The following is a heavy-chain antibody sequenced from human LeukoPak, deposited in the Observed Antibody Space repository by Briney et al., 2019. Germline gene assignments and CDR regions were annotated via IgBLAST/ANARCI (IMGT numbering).Heavy chain of an antibody. CDR2: ISGGGSSI. CDR3: VRQISRYCSGGTCYSGWEFYFDS. V-gene: IGHV3-48*03. CDR1: GFTFSTYE. D-gene: IGHD2-15*01. Sequence: GGSRRLSCAASGFTFSTYEMNWVGQAPGKGLEWVSYISGGGSSIHYADSVKGRFTISRDNAKNSLYLQMNSQRAEDTAVYHCVRQISRYCSGGTCYSGWEFYFDSWGQGTPVTVSS. J-gene: IGHJ4*02.